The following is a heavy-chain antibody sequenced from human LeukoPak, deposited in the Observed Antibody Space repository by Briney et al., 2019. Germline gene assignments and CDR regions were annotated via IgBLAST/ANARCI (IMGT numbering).Heavy chain of an antibody. CDR2: ISYDGSNK. CDR1: GFTFSSYA. V-gene: IGHV3-30-3*01. CDR3: ARDGPWDLTTVVNDDAFDI. Sequence: PGGSLRLSCAASGFTFSSYAMHWVRQAPGKGLEWVAVISYDGSNKYYAGSVKGRFTISRDNSKNTLYLQMNSLRAEDTAVYYCARDGPWDLTTVVNDDAFDIWGQGTMVTVSS. D-gene: IGHD4-23*01. J-gene: IGHJ3*02.